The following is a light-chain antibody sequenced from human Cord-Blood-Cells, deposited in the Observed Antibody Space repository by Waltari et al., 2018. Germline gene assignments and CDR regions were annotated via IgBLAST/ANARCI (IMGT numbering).Light chain of an antibody. J-gene: IGLJ3*02. V-gene: IGLV2-23*01. CDR2: EGS. CDR1: SSDVGSYNL. CDR3: CSYAGSSPWV. Sequence: QSALTQPASVSGSPGQSITISCTGTSSDVGSYNLVSWYQQHPGKAPTIMIYEGSTRPSGISNRFAGSKSGNAASLTISRLHAEDEADYYCCSYAGSSPWVFGGGTKLTVL.